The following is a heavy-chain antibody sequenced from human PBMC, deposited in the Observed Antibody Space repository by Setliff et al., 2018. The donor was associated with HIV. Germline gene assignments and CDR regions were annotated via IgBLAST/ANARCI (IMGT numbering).Heavy chain of an antibody. CDR2: INTNSGDT. V-gene: IGHV1-2*02. CDR3: ARVNPFLYYYDTSGHSGAFDI. J-gene: IGHJ3*02. Sequence: ASVKVSCKASGYTFTDYYIQWVRQAPGQGLEWMGWINTNSGDTNYAEKFQGRVTMTRKTSISTAYMDLSRLRSDDTAVYYCARVNPFLYYYDTSGHSGAFDIWGQGTVVTVSS. D-gene: IGHD3-22*01. CDR1: GYTFTDYY.